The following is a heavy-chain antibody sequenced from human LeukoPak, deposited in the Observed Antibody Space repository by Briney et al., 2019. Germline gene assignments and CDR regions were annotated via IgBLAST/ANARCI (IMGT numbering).Heavy chain of an antibody. V-gene: IGHV4-4*07. J-gene: IGHJ4*02. CDR3: ARQAAQEMATIWFFDY. D-gene: IGHD5-24*01. CDR1: GGPISSYY. Sequence: SETLSLTCTVSGGPISSYYWSWIRQPAGKGLEWIGRIYTSESTNYNPSLKSRVTMSVDTSKNQFSLKLSSVTAADTAVYYCARQAAQEMATIWFFDYWGQGTLVTVSS. CDR2: IYTSEST.